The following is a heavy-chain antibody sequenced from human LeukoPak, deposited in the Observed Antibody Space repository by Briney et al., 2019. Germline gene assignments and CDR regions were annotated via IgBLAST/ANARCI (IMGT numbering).Heavy chain of an antibody. CDR1: GFTFNSYA. Sequence: GRSLRLSCAASGFTFNSYAMHWVRQAPGKGREWVAVISYDGSNKYYADSVKGRFIISRDNSKNTLYLQMNSLRAEDTAVYYCARGLHYDILTGYLQFDYWGQGTLVTVSS. V-gene: IGHV3-30*04. CDR3: ARGLHYDILTGYLQFDY. D-gene: IGHD3-9*01. CDR2: ISYDGSNK. J-gene: IGHJ4*02.